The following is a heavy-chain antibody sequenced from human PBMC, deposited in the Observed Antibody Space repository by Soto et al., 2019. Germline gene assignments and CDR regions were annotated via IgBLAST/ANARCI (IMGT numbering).Heavy chain of an antibody. CDR2: INPSGGST. CDR3: ARESRCSGSSCSPPPIFVHY. J-gene: IGHJ4*02. V-gene: IGHV1-46*01. CDR1: GYTFTSYY. Sequence: ASVKVSCKASGYTFTSYYMHWGRQAPGQGLEGMGIINPSGGSTSYAQKFQGRVTMTRDTSTSTVYMELSSLRSEDTAVYYCARESRCSGSSCSPPPIFVHYWGQGTLVT. D-gene: IGHD2-15*01.